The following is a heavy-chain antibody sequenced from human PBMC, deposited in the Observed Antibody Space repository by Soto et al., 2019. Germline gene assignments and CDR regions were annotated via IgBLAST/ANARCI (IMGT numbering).Heavy chain of an antibody. J-gene: IGHJ6*02. Sequence: QVQLVESGGGVVQPGRSLRLSCAASGFTFNNYGMHWVRQAPGKGLEWLAVIWNDGSNNYYANSVKGRFTISRDNSKNTLYLKMSSLRAEDTAVYYCARRQIPPPTRGAANARGGMDVWGQGTTVTVSS. V-gene: IGHV3-33*01. CDR1: GFTFNNYG. D-gene: IGHD6-13*01. CDR2: IWNDGSNN. CDR3: ARRQIPPPTRGAANARGGMDV.